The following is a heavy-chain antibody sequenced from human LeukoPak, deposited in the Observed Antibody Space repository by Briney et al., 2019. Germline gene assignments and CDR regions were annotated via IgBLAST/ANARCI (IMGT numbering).Heavy chain of an antibody. CDR1: GGSISSSSYY. J-gene: IGHJ4*02. V-gene: IGHV4-39*01. D-gene: IGHD3-10*01. Sequence: SETLSLTCTVSGGSISSSSYYWGWIRQPPGKGLEWIGSIYYSGSTYYNPSLKSRVTISVDTSKNQFSLKLSSVTAADTAVYYRARQARFGESRGFDYWGQGTLVTVSS. CDR2: IYYSGST. CDR3: ARQARFGESRGFDY.